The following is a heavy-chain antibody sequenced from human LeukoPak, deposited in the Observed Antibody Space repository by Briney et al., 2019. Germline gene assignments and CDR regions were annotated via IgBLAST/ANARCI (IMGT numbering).Heavy chain of an antibody. Sequence: GESLKISCKGSGYSFTSYWIGWVRQMPGKGLEWMGIIYPGDSDTRYSPSFQGQVTISADKSISTAYLQWSSLKASDTATYYCAIQSTMELYYDNRGAFDIWGQGTMVTVSS. D-gene: IGHD3-22*01. CDR3: AIQSTMELYYDNRGAFDI. CDR2: IYPGDSDT. CDR1: GYSFTSYW. J-gene: IGHJ3*02. V-gene: IGHV5-51*01.